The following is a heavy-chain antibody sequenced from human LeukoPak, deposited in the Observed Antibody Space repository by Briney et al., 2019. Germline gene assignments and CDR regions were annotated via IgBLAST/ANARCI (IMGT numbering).Heavy chain of an antibody. CDR3: ANWGLTYYYGSGSYYNPGGDY. CDR2: ISYDGSNK. V-gene: IGHV3-30*18. Sequence: PGGSLRLSCAASGFTFSSYGMHWVRQAPGKGLEWVAVISYDGSNKYYADSVKGRFTISRDNSKNTLYLQMNSLRAEDTAVYYCANWGLTYYYGSGSYYNPGGDYWGQGTLVTVSS. D-gene: IGHD3-10*01. CDR1: GFTFSSYG. J-gene: IGHJ4*02.